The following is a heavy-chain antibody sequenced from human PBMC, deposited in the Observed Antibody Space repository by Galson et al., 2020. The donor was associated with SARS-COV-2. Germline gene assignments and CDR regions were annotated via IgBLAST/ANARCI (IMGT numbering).Heavy chain of an antibody. CDR1: VGSFRDYY. CDR3: ARRADSSSWFGFDY. CDR2: ISHSGST. D-gene: IGHD6-13*01. V-gene: IGHV4-34*01. Sequence: SETLSLTCAVYVGSFRDYYWTWIRQPPGKGLEWIGEISHSGSTNYNPSLKSRVTISVDTSKNQFSLRLTSVTAADTAVYYCARRADSSSWFGFDYWGQGTLVTVSS. J-gene: IGHJ4*02.